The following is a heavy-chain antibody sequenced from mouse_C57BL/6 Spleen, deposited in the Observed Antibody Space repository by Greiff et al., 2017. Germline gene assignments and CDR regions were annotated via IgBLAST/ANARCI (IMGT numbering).Heavy chain of an antibody. D-gene: IGHD4-1*01. V-gene: IGHV1-19*01. CDR2: INPYNGGT. CDR1: GYTFTDYY. CDR3: ARDWDVELGDC. J-gene: IGHJ2*01. Sequence: EVQLQQSGPVLVKPGASVKMSCKASGYTFTDYYMNWVKQSHGKSLEWIGVINPYNGGTSYNQKFKGTATLTVDQSSSTAYMELNSLTSEDAAVYYCARDWDVELGDCWGQGTTLTVSS.